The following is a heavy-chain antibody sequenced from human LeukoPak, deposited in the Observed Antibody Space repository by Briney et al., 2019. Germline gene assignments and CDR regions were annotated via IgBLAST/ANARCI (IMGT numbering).Heavy chain of an antibody. V-gene: IGHV1-18*01. CDR2: ISGHDGNT. CDR1: GYTFTSYG. CDR3: VRDAYGSGKGFFDH. D-gene: IGHD3-10*01. Sequence: GASVKVSCKASGYTFTSYGFSWVRQAPGQGLEWVGWISGHDGNTKYAQKYQGRVTMTTETSTSTAYMELSSLGSDDTAVYYCVRDAYGSGKGFFDHWGQGTLVTVSS. J-gene: IGHJ4*02.